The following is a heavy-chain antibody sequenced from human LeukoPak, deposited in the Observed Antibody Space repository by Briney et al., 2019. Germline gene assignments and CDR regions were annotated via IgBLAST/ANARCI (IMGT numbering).Heavy chain of an antibody. J-gene: IGHJ6*02. CDR2: IKSDGNIT. V-gene: IGHV3-74*01. Sequence: PGGSLRLSCAASGFTFSNYWMYWGRQAPGKGLVWVSQIKSDGNITNYADSVKGHFTISTDNSKNTLYLQMNSLRAEDTAVYYCAKHGGRWYDQAMDVWGQGTTVTVSS. CDR3: AKHGGRWYDQAMDV. D-gene: IGHD4-23*01. CDR1: GFTFSNYW.